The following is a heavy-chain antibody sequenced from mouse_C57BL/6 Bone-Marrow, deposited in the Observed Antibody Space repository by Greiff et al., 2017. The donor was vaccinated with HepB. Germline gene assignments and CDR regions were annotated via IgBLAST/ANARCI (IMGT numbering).Heavy chain of an antibody. V-gene: IGHV1-55*01. CDR3: ARCSHGSNWYFDV. Sequence: VQLQQPGAELVKPGASVKMSCKASGYTFTSYWITWVKQRPGQGLEWIGDIYPGSGSTNYNEKFKSKATLTVDTSSSTAYMQLISLTSEDSAVYYCARCSHGSNWYFDVWGTGTTVTVSS. J-gene: IGHJ1*03. CDR2: IYPGSGST. D-gene: IGHD1-1*01. CDR1: GYTFTSYW.